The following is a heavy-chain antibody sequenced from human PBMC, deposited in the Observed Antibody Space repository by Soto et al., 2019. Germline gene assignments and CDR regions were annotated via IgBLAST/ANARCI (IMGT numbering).Heavy chain of an antibody. CDR3: AKGPGYCSGGSCYSGEYYFDY. Sequence: PGGSLRLSCAASVFTFSSYGMHWVRQAPGKGLEWVAVISYDGSNKYYADSVKGRFTISRDNSKNTLYLQMSSLRAEDTAVYYCAKGPGYCSGGSCYSGEYYFDYWGQGTLVTVSS. CDR2: ISYDGSNK. CDR1: VFTFSSYG. D-gene: IGHD2-15*01. J-gene: IGHJ4*02. V-gene: IGHV3-30*18.